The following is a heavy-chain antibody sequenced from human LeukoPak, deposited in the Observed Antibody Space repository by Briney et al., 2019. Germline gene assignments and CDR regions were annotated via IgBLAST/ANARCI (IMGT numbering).Heavy chain of an antibody. Sequence: GGSLRLSCAASGFTFDDYTMHWVRQAPGKSLEWVSLITWDSGTTYYKDSVKGRFTISRDNSKNSLYLQMNSLRTEDTALYYCVKGYSSGWYPFDYWGQGTLVTVSS. V-gene: IGHV3-43*01. CDR3: VKGYSSGWYPFDY. CDR1: GFTFDDYT. J-gene: IGHJ4*02. D-gene: IGHD6-19*01. CDR2: ITWDSGTT.